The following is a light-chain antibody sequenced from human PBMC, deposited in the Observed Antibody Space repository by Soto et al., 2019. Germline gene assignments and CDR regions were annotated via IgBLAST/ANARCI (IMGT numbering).Light chain of an antibody. Sequence: DIQMTQSPSSLSASVGDRVTITCQASQDISNYLNWYQQKPGKAPKLLIYDASNLETGVPSRFSGSGSGTDFTFTVSSLQPEDIATYYCQQCDKLPLTFGGGTKVEI. CDR2: DAS. J-gene: IGKJ4*01. CDR3: QQCDKLPLT. CDR1: QDISNY. V-gene: IGKV1-33*01.